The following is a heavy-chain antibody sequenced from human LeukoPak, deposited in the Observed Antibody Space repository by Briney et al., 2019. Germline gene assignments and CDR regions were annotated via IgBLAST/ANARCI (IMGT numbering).Heavy chain of an antibody. CDR2: IYYSGNT. Sequence: SETLSLTCSVSGGSISSSSYYWGWIRQPPGKGLEWIGSIYYSGNTYYNPSLKSRVTISVDTSKNQFSLKLSSVTAADTAVYYCARGKQGPYYFDYWGQGTLVTVSS. D-gene: IGHD6-13*01. J-gene: IGHJ4*02. V-gene: IGHV4-39*07. CDR1: GGSISSSSYY. CDR3: ARGKQGPYYFDY.